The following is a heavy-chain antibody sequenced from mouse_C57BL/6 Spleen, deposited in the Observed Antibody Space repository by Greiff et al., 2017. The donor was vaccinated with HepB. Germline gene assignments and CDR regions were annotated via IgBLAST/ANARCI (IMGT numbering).Heavy chain of an antibody. CDR1: GYTFTSYW. Sequence: AQLQQPGAELVKPGASVKLSCKASGYTFTSYWMHWVKQRPGQGLEWIGMIHPNSGSTNYNEKFKSKATLTVDKSSSTAYMQLSSLTSEDSAVYYCAYYYGSSPAWFAYWGQGTLVTVSA. J-gene: IGHJ3*01. CDR3: AYYYGSSPAWFAY. V-gene: IGHV1-64*01. D-gene: IGHD1-1*01. CDR2: IHPNSGST.